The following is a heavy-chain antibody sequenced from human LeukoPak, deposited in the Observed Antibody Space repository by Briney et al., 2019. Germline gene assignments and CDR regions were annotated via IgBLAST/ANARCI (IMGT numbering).Heavy chain of an antibody. CDR3: ARLVATAAGSRYLDH. D-gene: IGHD5-12*01. CDR2: IYSDGSMT. Sequence: GGSLRLSCAASGFTFSVYWMHWVRQAPGQGLVWVSRIYSDGSMTNYADSVQGRFTISRDNAKNTLYLQMNSLRAEDTAVYYCARLVATAAGSRYLDHWGQGTLVTVSS. V-gene: IGHV3-74*01. J-gene: IGHJ4*02. CDR1: GFTFSVYW.